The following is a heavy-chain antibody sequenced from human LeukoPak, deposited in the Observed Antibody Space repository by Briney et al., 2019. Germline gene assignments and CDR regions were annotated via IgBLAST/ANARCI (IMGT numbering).Heavy chain of an antibody. D-gene: IGHD3-10*01. J-gene: IGHJ4*02. CDR1: GFTFSSYA. V-gene: IGHV3-64*01. CDR2: ISSNGGST. Sequence: GGSLRLSCAASGFTFSSYAMHWVRQAPGKGLEHVSAISSNGGSTYYANSVKGRFTISRDNSKNTLYLQMGSLRAEDMAVYYCARDTYYGSGSYYPFDYWGQGTLVTVSS. CDR3: ARDTYYGSGSYYPFDY.